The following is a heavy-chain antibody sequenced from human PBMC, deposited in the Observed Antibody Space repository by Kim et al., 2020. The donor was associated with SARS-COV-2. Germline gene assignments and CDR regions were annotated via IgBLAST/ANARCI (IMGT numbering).Heavy chain of an antibody. CDR3: ARVLGYYGSGSYRGSDY. J-gene: IGHJ4*02. V-gene: IGHV1-18*01. D-gene: IGHD3-10*01. CDR1: GYTFTSYG. Sequence: ASVKVSCKASGYTFTSYGISWVRQAPGQGLEWMGWISAYNGNTNYAQKLQGRVTMTTDTSTSTAYMELRSLRSDDTAVYYCARVLGYYGSGSYRGSDYWGQGTLVTVSS. CDR2: ISAYNGNT.